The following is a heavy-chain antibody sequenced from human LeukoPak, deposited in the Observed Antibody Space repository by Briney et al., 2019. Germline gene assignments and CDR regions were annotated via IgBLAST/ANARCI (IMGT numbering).Heavy chain of an antibody. Sequence: SETLSLTCTVSGVSVSSGSYYWRWPRQPPGKGLEWIGYIYYSGSTNYNPSLKSRVTISVDTSKNQFSLKLSSVTAADTAVYYCARESGGYSGRWESYFDYWGQGTLVTVSS. CDR2: IYYSGST. V-gene: IGHV4-61*01. D-gene: IGHD5-12*01. J-gene: IGHJ4*02. CDR3: ARESGGYSGRWESYFDY. CDR1: GVSVSSGSYY.